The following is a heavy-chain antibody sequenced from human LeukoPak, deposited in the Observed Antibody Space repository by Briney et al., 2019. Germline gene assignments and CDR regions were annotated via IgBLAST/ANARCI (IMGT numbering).Heavy chain of an antibody. D-gene: IGHD5-12*01. CDR1: RGSISGSIRSYY. CDR3: ARIPLGYSGAYYFDY. Sequence: SETLSLTCTVSRGSISGSIRSYYWSWLRQPPGKGLERIGYISSSGSVNDNPSLRSRVTISVDTSKNQFFLNLSSVSAADTAVYYCARIPLGYSGAYYFDYWGQGTLVAVSP. V-gene: IGHV4-4*09. CDR2: ISSSGSV. J-gene: IGHJ4*02.